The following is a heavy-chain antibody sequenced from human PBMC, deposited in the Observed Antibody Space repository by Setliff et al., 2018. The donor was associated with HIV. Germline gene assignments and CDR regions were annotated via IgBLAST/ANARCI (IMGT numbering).Heavy chain of an antibody. J-gene: IGHJ4*02. Sequence: SGESLKISCKGSGYTFTSYWIGWVRQMPGKGLEWMGIIYPGDSDTRYSPSFQGRVTISADQSINTAYLQWSSLQAADTAMYYWAREGVFVLGSDTGGGRDYWGQGTLVTVSS. CDR2: IYPGDSDT. D-gene: IGHD3-10*01. CDR1: GYTFTSYW. V-gene: IGHV5-51*01. CDR3: AREGVFVLGSDTGGGRDY.